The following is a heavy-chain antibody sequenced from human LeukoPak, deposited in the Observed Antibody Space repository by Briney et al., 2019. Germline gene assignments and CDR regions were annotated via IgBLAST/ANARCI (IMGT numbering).Heavy chain of an antibody. CDR1: GGSISSYY. J-gene: IGHJ3*02. D-gene: IGHD1-26*01. CDR2: IYYSGST. Sequence: SETLSLTCTVSGGSISSYYWSWIRQPPGKGLEWIGYIYYSGSTNYSPSLKSRVTISVDTSKNQFSLKLSSVTAADTAVYYCARSSAGSGSPTDAFDIWGQGTMVTVSS. V-gene: IGHV4-59*12. CDR3: ARSSAGSGSPTDAFDI.